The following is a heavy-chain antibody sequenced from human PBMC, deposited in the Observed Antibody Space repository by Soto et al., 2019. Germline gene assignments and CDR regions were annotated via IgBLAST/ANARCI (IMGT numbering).Heavy chain of an antibody. CDR3: ARVXLGLPNRAGYYYYGMDV. CDR2: IYYSGST. Sequence: SETLSLTCTVSGGSISSGGYYWSWIRQHPGKGLEWIGYIYYSGSTYYNPSLKSRVTISVDTSKNQFSLKLSSVTAADTAVYHCARVXLGLPNRAGYYYYGMDVWGQGTTVTVSS. D-gene: IGHD2-21*02. CDR1: GGSISSGGYY. J-gene: IGHJ6*02. V-gene: IGHV4-31*03.